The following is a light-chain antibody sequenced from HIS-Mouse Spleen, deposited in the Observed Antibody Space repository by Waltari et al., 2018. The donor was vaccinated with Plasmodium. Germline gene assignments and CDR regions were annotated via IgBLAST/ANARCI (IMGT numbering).Light chain of an antibody. V-gene: IGLV1-44*01. Sequence: QSVLTPPPSASGTPGQRVTIPCSGSSSNLGSNTLNWYQQLPGTAPKLLIYSKNQRPSGVPDRFSGSKSGTSASLAISGLQSEDEADYYCAAWDDSLNGVVFGGGTKLTVL. CDR3: AAWDDSLNGVV. J-gene: IGLJ2*01. CDR1: SSNLGSNT. CDR2: SKN.